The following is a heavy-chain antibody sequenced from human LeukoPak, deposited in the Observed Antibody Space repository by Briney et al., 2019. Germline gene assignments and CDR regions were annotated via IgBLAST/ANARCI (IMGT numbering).Heavy chain of an antibody. CDR2: INHSGGT. V-gene: IGHV4-34*01. CDR3: ARVPRRYYYDSSGHTRPDY. CDR1: GGSFSGYY. D-gene: IGHD3-22*01. J-gene: IGHJ4*02. Sequence: PSETLSLTCAVYGGSFSGYYWSWIRQPPGKGLDWIGEINHSGGTNYNPSLKSRVTISVDTSKNQFSLKLSSVTAADTAVYYCARVPRRYYYDSSGHTRPDYWGQGTLVTVSS.